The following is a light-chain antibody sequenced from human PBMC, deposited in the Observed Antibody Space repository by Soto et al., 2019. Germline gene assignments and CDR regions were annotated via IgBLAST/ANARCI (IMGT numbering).Light chain of an antibody. CDR2: DAS. CDR1: QDISRL. V-gene: IGKV1-5*01. CDR3: QQYNGYRTWT. Sequence: DLQITQSPAILSASVGYSVRITFRASQDISRLLAWYQQKPGKAPKVLIWDASSLQRGVPSRFTGSGSGTEFTLTINGLQPDDFATYYCQQYNGYRTWTFGQGTKV. J-gene: IGKJ1*01.